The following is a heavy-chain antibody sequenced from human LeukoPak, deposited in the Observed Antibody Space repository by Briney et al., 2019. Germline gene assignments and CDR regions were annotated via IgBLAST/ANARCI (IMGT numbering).Heavy chain of an antibody. Sequence: GGLLRLSCAASGFTFSSYSMNWVRHAPGKGLEWVAYLRFDGSNRYFAESVKGRFTISRDNSKNTLYLQMNSLRAEDTAVYYCAKRGRGSYEFDYWGQGTLVTVSS. CDR2: LRFDGSNR. CDR3: AKRGRGSYEFDY. D-gene: IGHD3-3*01. V-gene: IGHV3-30*02. CDR1: GFTFSSYS. J-gene: IGHJ4*02.